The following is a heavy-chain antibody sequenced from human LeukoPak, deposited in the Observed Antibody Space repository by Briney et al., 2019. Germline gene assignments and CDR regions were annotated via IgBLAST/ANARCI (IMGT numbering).Heavy chain of an antibody. Sequence: GGSLRLSCVVSGFTFSRLAMTWVRQAPGKGLEWVSTISASGPYYADAVRGRFTISRDNSRNTLSLQMDSLRAEDTAVYYCAKDHESDGYPCLDHWGLGTLVTVSS. V-gene: IGHV3-23*01. CDR2: ISASGP. D-gene: IGHD3-22*01. CDR1: GFTFSRLA. CDR3: AKDHESDGYPCLDH. J-gene: IGHJ4*02.